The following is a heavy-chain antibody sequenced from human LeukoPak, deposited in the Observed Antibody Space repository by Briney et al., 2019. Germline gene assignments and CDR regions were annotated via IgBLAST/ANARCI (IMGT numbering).Heavy chain of an antibody. Sequence: SETLSLTCTVSGGSVSSISYYWTWIRQSPGKGLEWIGHIYQNGRTNHLPSLATRVTMSLDTSKNQFSLKLSSVTAADTAVYYCARLGLYYYNSSGYLNDFDYWGQGTLVTVSS. CDR2: IYQNGRT. V-gene: IGHV4-61*01. D-gene: IGHD3-22*01. CDR3: ARLGLYYYNSSGYLNDFDY. CDR1: GGSVSSISYY. J-gene: IGHJ4*02.